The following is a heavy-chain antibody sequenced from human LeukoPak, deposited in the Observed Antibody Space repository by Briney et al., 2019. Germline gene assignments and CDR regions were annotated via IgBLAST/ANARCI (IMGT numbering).Heavy chain of an antibody. CDR1: GFTFTSYA. V-gene: IGHV3-23*01. CDR2: ISGSGDST. D-gene: IGHD3-22*01. J-gene: IGHJ6*02. Sequence: GGSLRLSCAASGFTFTSYAMSWVRQAPGKGLEWVSSISGSGDSTYYADSVKGRFTISRDNSKNTLYLQMNSLRAEDTALYYCAKTYYYDAKTSYYYYGMDVWGQGTTVTVSS. CDR3: AKTYYYDAKTSYYYYGMDV.